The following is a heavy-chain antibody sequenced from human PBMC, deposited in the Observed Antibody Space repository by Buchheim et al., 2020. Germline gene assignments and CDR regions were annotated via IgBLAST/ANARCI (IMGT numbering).Heavy chain of an antibody. CDR1: GGSISNSDSYY. V-gene: IGHV4-39*01. J-gene: IGHJ6*03. D-gene: IGHD3-10*01. CDR3: ARQITMVRGLTVQGYHYMDV. CDR2: IYYGGST. Sequence: QQQLQESGPGLVKPSETLSLTCTVSGGSISNSDSYYGGWIRQPPGKGLEWIGSIYYGGSTYYNPSLKSRVNISVDTSKNQFSLKLSSVTAADTAVYYCARQITMVRGLTVQGYHYMDVWGKGTT.